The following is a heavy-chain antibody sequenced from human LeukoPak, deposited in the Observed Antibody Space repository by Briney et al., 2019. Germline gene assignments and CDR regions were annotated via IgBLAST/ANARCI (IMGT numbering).Heavy chain of an antibody. V-gene: IGHV4-59*01. Sequence: KTSVTLSLTCTVSGGSISSYYWSWIRQPPGKGLEWIGYIYYSGSTNYNPSLKSRVTISVDTSKNQFSLKLSSVTAADTAVYYCATNLNKGAQGAFDIWGQGTMVTVSS. D-gene: IGHD3-16*01. CDR1: GGSISSYY. J-gene: IGHJ3*02. CDR2: IYYSGST. CDR3: ATNLNKGAQGAFDI.